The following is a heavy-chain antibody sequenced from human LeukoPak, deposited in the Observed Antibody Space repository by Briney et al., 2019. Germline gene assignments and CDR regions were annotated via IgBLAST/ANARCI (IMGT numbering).Heavy chain of an antibody. CDR1: GGSFSGYY. J-gene: IGHJ4*02. Sequence: SSETLSLTCAVYGGSFSGYYWSWIRQPPGKGLEWIGEINHSGSTNYNPSLKSRVTISVDTSKNQFSLKLSSVTAADTAAYYCARGLEKYGGNSGYYFDYWGQGTLVTGSS. D-gene: IGHD4-23*01. CDR3: ARGLEKYGGNSGYYFDY. CDR2: INHSGST. V-gene: IGHV4-34*01.